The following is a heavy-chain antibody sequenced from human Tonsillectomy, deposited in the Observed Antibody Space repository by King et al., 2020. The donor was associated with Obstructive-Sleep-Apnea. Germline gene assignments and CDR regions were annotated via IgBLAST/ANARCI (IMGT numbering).Heavy chain of an antibody. D-gene: IGHD5-18*01. CDR2: TSGSGCST. CDR3: AKDPPRWETAMAIDY. J-gene: IGHJ4*02. CDR1: GFTFSSYA. V-gene: IGHV3-23*04. Sequence: EVQLVESGGGLVQPGGSLRLSCAASGFTFSSYAMSWVRQAPGKGLEWVSATSGSGCSTYYADSVKGRFTISRDNSKNTRYLQMNSLRAEDTAVYYCAKDPPRWETAMAIDYWGQGTLVTVSS.